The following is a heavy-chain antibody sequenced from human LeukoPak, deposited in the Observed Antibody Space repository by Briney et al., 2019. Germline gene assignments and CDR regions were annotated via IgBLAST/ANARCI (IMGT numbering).Heavy chain of an antibody. CDR2: MNPNSGNT. J-gene: IGHJ4*02. D-gene: IGHD3-3*01. V-gene: IGHV1-8*01. Sequence: ASVKVSCKASGYTFTSYDINWVRQATGQGLEWMGWMNPNSGNTGYAQKFQGRVTMTEDTSTDTAYMELSSLRSEDTAVYYCARVSAGDFWSDYSSWGQGTLVTVSS. CDR3: ARVSAGDFWSDYSS. CDR1: GYTFTSYD.